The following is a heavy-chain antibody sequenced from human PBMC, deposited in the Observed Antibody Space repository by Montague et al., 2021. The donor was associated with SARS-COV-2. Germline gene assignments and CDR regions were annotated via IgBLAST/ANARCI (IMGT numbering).Heavy chain of an antibody. CDR1: GGSLSGYY. D-gene: IGHD2-2*01. Sequence: SETLSLTCAVYGGSLSGYYWSWIRQAPGKGLEWIGEINHSRSTNYNPSLKSRVTTSLDTSKNQFSLNLSSMTAADTAVYYCAREGIGCNSCLGYWGQGTLVTVSS. CDR2: INHSRST. J-gene: IGHJ4*02. CDR3: AREGIGCNSCLGY. V-gene: IGHV4-34*01.